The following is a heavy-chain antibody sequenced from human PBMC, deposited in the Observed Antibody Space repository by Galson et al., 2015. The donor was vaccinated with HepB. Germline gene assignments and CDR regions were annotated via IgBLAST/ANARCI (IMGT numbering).Heavy chain of an antibody. CDR2: ISYDGSNK. D-gene: IGHD3-3*01. CDR3: AKATSRFLEWLWDY. J-gene: IGHJ4*02. Sequence: SRRIAGAAAGVSFSIYGRLWVRQAPGKGLEWVAVISYDGSNKYYTDSVKGRFTISRDTTKNTLYLQMNSLRAEHTGVYYCAKATSRFLEWLWDYWGQGTLVTVSS. V-gene: IGHV3-30*18. CDR1: GVSFSIYG.